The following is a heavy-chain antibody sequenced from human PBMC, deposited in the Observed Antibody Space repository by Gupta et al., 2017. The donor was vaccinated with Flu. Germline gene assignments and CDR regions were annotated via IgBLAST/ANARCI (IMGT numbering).Heavy chain of an antibody. CDR1: GFTLSSYD. CDR2: MSSSAVT. D-gene: IGHD3-16*01. CDR3: ARGHWAN. Sequence: SLRLSCAASGFTLSSYDMSWVRQAPGRGLEWGSGMSSSAVTYYGDPVRGRFTISREKAKNSLYLQMSCLRDEDTDVYYCARGHWANWGQGTLGTVS. V-gene: IGHV3-48*03. J-gene: IGHJ4*02.